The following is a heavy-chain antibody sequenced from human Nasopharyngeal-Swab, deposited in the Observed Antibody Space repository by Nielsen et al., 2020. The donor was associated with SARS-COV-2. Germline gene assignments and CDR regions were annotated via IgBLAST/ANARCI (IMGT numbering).Heavy chain of an antibody. Sequence: GSLRLSCAVSGGSISSSNWWSWVRQPPGKGLEWIGEIYHSGSTNYNPSLKSRVTISVDKSKNQFSLKLSSVTAADTAVYYCARRGYYYDSSGYYGLFDYWGQGTLVTVSS. D-gene: IGHD3-22*01. CDR2: IYHSGST. CDR1: GGSISSSNW. V-gene: IGHV4-4*02. CDR3: ARRGYYYDSSGYYGLFDY. J-gene: IGHJ4*02.